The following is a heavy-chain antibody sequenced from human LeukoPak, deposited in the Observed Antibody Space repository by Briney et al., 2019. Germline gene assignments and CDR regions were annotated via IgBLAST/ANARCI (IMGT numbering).Heavy chain of an antibody. CDR1: GGSISSGDYY. CDR2: IYYSGIT. CDR3: ARKGSVLDAFDI. V-gene: IGHV4-30-4*08. D-gene: IGHD3-10*01. J-gene: IGHJ3*02. Sequence: SETLSLTCTVSGGSISSGDYYWGWIRQPQGKGLEWSGYIYYSGITYYNPSLKSLVTISVDASKNQFSLKLSSVTAADTAVYYCARKGSVLDAFDIWGQGTMVTVSS.